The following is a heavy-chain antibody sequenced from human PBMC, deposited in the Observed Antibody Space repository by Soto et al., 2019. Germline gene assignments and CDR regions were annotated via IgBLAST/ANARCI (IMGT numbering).Heavy chain of an antibody. D-gene: IGHD6-19*01. Sequence: GGSLRLSCAAYGFTFSSYWMHWVRQAPGKGLVWVSRINSDGSSTSYADSVKGRFTISRDNAKNTLYLQMNSLRAEDTAVYYCATRIAVAGAIDYWGQGTLVTVSS. CDR2: INSDGSST. CDR3: ATRIAVAGAIDY. J-gene: IGHJ4*02. CDR1: GFTFSSYW. V-gene: IGHV3-74*01.